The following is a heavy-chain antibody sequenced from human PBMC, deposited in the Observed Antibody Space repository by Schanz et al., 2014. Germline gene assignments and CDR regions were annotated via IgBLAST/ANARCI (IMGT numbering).Heavy chain of an antibody. CDR3: STTPNFYASGTYSWFDP. D-gene: IGHD3-10*01. J-gene: IGHJ5*02. V-gene: IGHV3-15*01. CDR2: IKSRSDGGTT. Sequence: EVQLVESGGGLVEPGGSLGLSCAASGFTFSNAWMNWVRQGPGNRLEWVGRIKSRSDGGTTDYAAPVKGRFIISRDDSRNTLYLQMSGLKTEDTAVYYCSTTPNFYASGTYSWFDPWGQGTRVTVSS. CDR1: GFTFSNAW.